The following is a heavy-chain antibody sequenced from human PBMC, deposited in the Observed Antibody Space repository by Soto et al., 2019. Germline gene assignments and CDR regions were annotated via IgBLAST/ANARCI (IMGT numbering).Heavy chain of an antibody. J-gene: IGHJ5*02. CDR1: GYAFTSYG. Sequence: ASVKVSCKASGYAFTSYGISWVRQAPGQGLEWMGWISAYNGNTNYAQKLQGRVTMTTDTSTSTAYMELRSLRSDDTAVYYCARQHLYDFWSGSPSNWFDPWGQGTLVTVSS. D-gene: IGHD3-3*01. V-gene: IGHV1-18*04. CDR2: ISAYNGNT. CDR3: ARQHLYDFWSGSPSNWFDP.